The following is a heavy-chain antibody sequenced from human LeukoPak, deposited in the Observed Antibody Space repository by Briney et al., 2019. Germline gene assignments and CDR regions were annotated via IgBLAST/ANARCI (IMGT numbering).Heavy chain of an antibody. CDR2: ISGSGGDT. CDR1: GFTFNNYA. Sequence: GGSLRLSCAASGFTFNNYAMSWVRQAPGKGLEWVSAISGSGGDTYYADSVKGRFTISRDNAKNSLYLQMNTLRAEDTAVYYCARDPNSGSSWGQGALVTVSS. V-gene: IGHV3-23*01. J-gene: IGHJ5*02. D-gene: IGHD1-26*01. CDR3: ARDPNSGSS.